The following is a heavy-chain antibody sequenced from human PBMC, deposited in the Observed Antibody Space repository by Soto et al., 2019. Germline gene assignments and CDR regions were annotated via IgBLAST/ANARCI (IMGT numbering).Heavy chain of an antibody. Sequence: KTSETLSLTCAVSGYSISSGYYWGWIRQPPGKGLEWIGSIYHSGSTYYNPSLKSRVTISVDTSKNQFSLKLSSVTAADTAVYYCARVYDFWSGYLGGRTGKSWFDPWGQGTLVTVSS. J-gene: IGHJ5*02. CDR1: GYSISSGYY. V-gene: IGHV4-38-2*01. D-gene: IGHD3-3*01. CDR3: ARVYDFWSGYLGGRTGKSWFDP. CDR2: IYHSGST.